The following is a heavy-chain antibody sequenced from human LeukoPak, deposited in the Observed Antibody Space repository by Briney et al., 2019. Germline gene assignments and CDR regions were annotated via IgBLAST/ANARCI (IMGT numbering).Heavy chain of an antibody. Sequence: GRSLRLSCAASGFTFRNYGMHWVRQAPGKGLEWVAVIWYDGSNKYYPDSVKGRFTISRDNSKNTLYLQMNSLRAEDTAVYYCTRVGYIDEGIDYWGQGTLVTVSS. J-gene: IGHJ4*02. CDR3: TRVGYIDEGIDY. CDR1: GFTFRNYG. CDR2: IWYDGSNK. D-gene: IGHD5-24*01. V-gene: IGHV3-33*03.